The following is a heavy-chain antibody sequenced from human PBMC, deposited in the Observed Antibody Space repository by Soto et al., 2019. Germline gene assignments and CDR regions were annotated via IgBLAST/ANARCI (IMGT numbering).Heavy chain of an antibody. CDR2: IAYDASKK. D-gene: IGHD2-15*01. J-gene: IGHJ1*01. CDR1: GFSFSYYA. CDR3: ASPYCSGGSCYLTEYFQH. Sequence: QVQLVESGGGVVQPGRSLRLSCAASGFSFSYYAMHWVRQAPGKGLEWVAVIAYDASKKYYADSVKGRFTISRDKSKNTLYLQMNSLRDEDTAVYYCASPYCSGGSCYLTEYFQHWGQGNLVTVSS. V-gene: IGHV3-30*03.